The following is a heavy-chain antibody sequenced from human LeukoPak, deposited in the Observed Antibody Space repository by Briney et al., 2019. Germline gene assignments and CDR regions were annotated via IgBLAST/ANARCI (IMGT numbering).Heavy chain of an antibody. J-gene: IGHJ3*02. Sequence: PSGTLSLTCAVSGGSISSSNWWSWVRQPPGKGLEWIGEIYHSGSTNYNPSLKSRVTISVDKSKNQFSLKLSSVTAADTAVYYCARVGLFYYGSGPDAFDIWGQGTMVTVSS. CDR3: ARVGLFYYGSGPDAFDI. CDR1: GGSISSSNW. D-gene: IGHD3-10*01. V-gene: IGHV4-4*02. CDR2: IYHSGST.